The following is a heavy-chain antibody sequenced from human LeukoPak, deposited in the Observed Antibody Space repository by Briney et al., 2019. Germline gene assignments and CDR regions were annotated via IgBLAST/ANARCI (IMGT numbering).Heavy chain of an antibody. CDR3: ARDSRPSYDSSGYYYFDY. CDR2: INPSGGST. Sequence: ASVKASCKASGYTFTSYYMHWVRQAPGQGLEWMGIINPSGGSTSYAQKFQGRVTMTRDTSTSTVYMELSSLRSEDTAVYYCARDSRPSYDSSGYYYFDYWGQGTLVTVSS. CDR1: GYTFTSYY. D-gene: IGHD3-22*01. J-gene: IGHJ4*02. V-gene: IGHV1-46*01.